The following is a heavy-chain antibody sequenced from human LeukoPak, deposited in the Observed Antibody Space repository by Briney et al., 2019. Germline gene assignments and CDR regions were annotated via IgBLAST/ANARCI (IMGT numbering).Heavy chain of an antibody. Sequence: SETLSLTCTVSGGSISSYYWSWIRQPAGKGLEWIGRIYTSGSTNYNPSLKSRVTMSVDTSKNQFSLKLTSVTAAATAVYYCARTSSSWYYYYMDVWGKGTTVTVSS. J-gene: IGHJ6*03. CDR2: IYTSGST. V-gene: IGHV4-4*07. CDR1: GGSISSYY. CDR3: ARTSSSWYYYYMDV. D-gene: IGHD6-13*01.